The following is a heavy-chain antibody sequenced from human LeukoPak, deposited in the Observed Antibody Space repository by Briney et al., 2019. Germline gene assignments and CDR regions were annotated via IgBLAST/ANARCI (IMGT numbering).Heavy chain of an antibody. J-gene: IGHJ4*02. V-gene: IGHV3-30*04. Sequence: GGSLRLSCAASGFTFSSYAMHWVRQVPGKGLEWVAVISYDGSNKYYADSVKGRFTISRDNSKDTLYLQMNSLRAEDTAVYYCASPFGVDYWGQGTLVTVSS. CDR1: GFTFSSYA. CDR2: ISYDGSNK. CDR3: ASPFGVDY. D-gene: IGHD3-10*01.